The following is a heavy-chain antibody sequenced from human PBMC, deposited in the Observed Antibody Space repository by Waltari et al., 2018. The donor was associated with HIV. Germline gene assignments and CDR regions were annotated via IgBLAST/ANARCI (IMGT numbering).Heavy chain of an antibody. CDR1: GDSISDYY. J-gene: IGHJ4*02. Sequence: QVQLQESGPGLVKPSETLSLTCIVSGDSISDYYWGWIRQSPGKGLEWLEHIYAGGSTNYNAALKSRVTISVGTTKKQIALRLTSVTAADTAVYFCARGVVTVITVHFDYWGQGRLVTVSS. CDR2: IYAGGST. D-gene: IGHD2-21*02. CDR3: ARGVVTVITVHFDY. V-gene: IGHV4-4*08.